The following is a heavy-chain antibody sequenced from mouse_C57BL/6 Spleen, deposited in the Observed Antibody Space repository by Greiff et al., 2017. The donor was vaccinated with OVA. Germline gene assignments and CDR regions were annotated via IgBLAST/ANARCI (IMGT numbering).Heavy chain of an antibody. CDR3: ARGDYGSSYWFAY. CDR1: GFTFSDYG. J-gene: IGHJ3*01. Sequence: EVKVEESGGGLVKPGGSLKLSCAASGFTFSDYGMHWVRQAPEKGLEWVAYISSGSSTIYYADTVKGRFTISRDNAKNTLFLQMTSLRSEDTAMYYCARGDYGSSYWFAYWGQGTLVTVSA. D-gene: IGHD1-1*01. CDR2: ISSGSSTI. V-gene: IGHV5-17*01.